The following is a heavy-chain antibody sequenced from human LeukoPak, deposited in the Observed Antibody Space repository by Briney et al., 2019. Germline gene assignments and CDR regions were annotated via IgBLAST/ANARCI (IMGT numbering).Heavy chain of an antibody. CDR2: ISGSGGST. V-gene: IGHV3-23*01. Sequence: GGSLRLSCAASGFTFSSYAMTWVRQSPGKGLEWVSGISGSGGSTYYADSVKGRFTISRDNSKNTLYLQMNSLRAEDTAVYYCAKGGFTTVTTGAYFDYWGQGTLVTVSS. CDR3: AKGGFTTVTTGAYFDY. J-gene: IGHJ4*02. D-gene: IGHD4-17*01. CDR1: GFTFSSYA.